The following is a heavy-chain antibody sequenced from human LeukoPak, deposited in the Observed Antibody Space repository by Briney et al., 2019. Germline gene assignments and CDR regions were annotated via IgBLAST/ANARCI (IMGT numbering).Heavy chain of an antibody. CDR3: ARDRDSSSWYDAFDI. CDR2: IIPIFGTA. CDR1: GGTFSSYA. V-gene: IGHV1-69*01. D-gene: IGHD6-13*01. Sequence: GASVKVSCKASGGTFSSYAISWVRQAPGQGLEWMGGIIPIFGTANYAQKFQGRVTITADESTSTAYMELSSLRSEDTAVYYCARDRDSSSWYDAFDIWGQRTMVTVSS. J-gene: IGHJ3*02.